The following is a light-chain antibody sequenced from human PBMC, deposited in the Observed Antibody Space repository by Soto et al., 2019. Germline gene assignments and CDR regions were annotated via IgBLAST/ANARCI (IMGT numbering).Light chain of an antibody. CDR3: ASFSSISTFV. V-gene: IGLV2-14*01. J-gene: IGLJ2*01. Sequence: QSALTQPASVSGSPGQSITISCTGTSSDIGGYNYVSWYQQYPDKAPKLMIFEVTERPSGISNRFSGSKSDNTASLTISGLRPEDEADYYCASFSSISTFVFGGGTKLTVL. CDR1: SSDIGGYNY. CDR2: EVT.